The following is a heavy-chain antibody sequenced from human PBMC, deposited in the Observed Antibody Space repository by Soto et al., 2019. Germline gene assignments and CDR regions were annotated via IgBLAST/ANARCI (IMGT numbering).Heavy chain of an antibody. V-gene: IGHV4-30-4*01. CDR1: GGSIGSGDYH. Sequence: QVQLQESGPGLVKSSQTLSLTCTVSGGSIGSGDYHWSWIRQSPGKGLEWIGYIYYIGTTYYNPSLKSGVIISVDTSKNQFSLKLSSVTAADTAVYYCARGAVDFALWGQGTMVTVSS. J-gene: IGHJ3*01. CDR3: ARGAVDFAL. CDR2: IYYIGTT.